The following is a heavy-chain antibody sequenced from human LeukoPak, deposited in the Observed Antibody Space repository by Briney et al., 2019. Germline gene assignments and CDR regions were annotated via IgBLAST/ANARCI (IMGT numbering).Heavy chain of an antibody. CDR2: ITSSDSTI. V-gene: IGHV3-11*04. CDR1: GFTFSDYY. Sequence: GGSLRLSCAASGFTFSDYYMSWIRQAPGKGLEWVSYITSSDSTIYYADSVKGRFTISRDNAKNSLYLQMNSLRAEDTAVFYCARGPTLGYGFDIWGQGTVVTVSS. J-gene: IGHJ3*02. D-gene: IGHD3-10*01. CDR3: ARGPTLGYGFDI.